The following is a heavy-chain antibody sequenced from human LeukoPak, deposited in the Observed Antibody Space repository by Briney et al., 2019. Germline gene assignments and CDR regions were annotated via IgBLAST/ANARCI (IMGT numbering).Heavy chain of an antibody. J-gene: IGHJ3*02. V-gene: IGHV4-39*07. CDR3: ARGVQYGAQRALDAFDI. D-gene: IGHD4/OR15-4a*01. CDR1: SGSISTSNYY. Sequence: SETLSLTCTVSSGSISTSNYYWGWVRQPPGKALEWIGNIFYSGSTYYSPSLKSRVTISLDTSKNQFSLKLSSVTAADTAVYYCARGVQYGAQRALDAFDIWGQGTMVTVSS. CDR2: IFYSGST.